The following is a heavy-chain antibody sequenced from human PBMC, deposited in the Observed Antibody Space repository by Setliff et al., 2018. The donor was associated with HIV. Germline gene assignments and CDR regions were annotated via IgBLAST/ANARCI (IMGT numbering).Heavy chain of an antibody. V-gene: IGHV1-18*01. Sequence: ASVKVSCKASGYPFHNFGLSWVRQAPGQGLEWLAWTNVYNGDTNFAQRFQGRVTMTRDKSRGTAYMELRNLRPVDTAVYYCATDRTQTGISMFRGRITDPARYPLDYWGPGTLVTVSS. CDR3: ATDRTQTGISMFRGRITDPARYPLDY. CDR1: GYPFHNFG. CDR2: TNVYNGDT. D-gene: IGHD3-10*01. J-gene: IGHJ4*02.